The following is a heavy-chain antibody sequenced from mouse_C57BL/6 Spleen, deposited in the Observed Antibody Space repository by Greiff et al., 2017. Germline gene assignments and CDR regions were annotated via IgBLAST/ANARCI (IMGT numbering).Heavy chain of an antibody. CDR1: GFTFSSYG. CDR3: ARQYDYDVFAY. CDR2: ISSGGSYT. D-gene: IGHD2-4*01. Sequence: EVQLVESGGDLVKPGGSLKLSCAASGFTFSSYGMSWVRQTPDKRLEWVATISSGGSYTYYPDSVKGRFTISRDNATNTLYLQMSSLKSEDTAMYYCARQYDYDVFAYWGQGTLVTVSA. J-gene: IGHJ3*01. V-gene: IGHV5-6*01.